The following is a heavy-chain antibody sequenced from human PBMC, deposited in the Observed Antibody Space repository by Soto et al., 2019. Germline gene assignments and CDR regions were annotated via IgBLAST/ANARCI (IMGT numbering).Heavy chain of an antibody. J-gene: IGHJ4*02. CDR2: IYYSGST. CDR1: GGSISSSSYY. Sequence: SETLSLTCTVSGGSISSSSYYWGWIRQPPGKGLEWIGSIYYSGSTYYNPSLKSRVTISVDTSKNQFSLKLSSVTAADTAVYYCARHGDLFVLEIHFDYWGQGTLVTVSS. V-gene: IGHV4-39*01. D-gene: IGHD3-10*02. CDR3: ARHGDLFVLEIHFDY.